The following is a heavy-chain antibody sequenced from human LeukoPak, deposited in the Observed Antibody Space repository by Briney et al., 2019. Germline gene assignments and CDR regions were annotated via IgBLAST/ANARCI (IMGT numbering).Heavy chain of an antibody. Sequence: GGSLRLSCAASGFIFTSYTMNWVRQAPGKGLEWISFISTTDSITSYADSVQGRFTISRDNAKNSLYLQMSSLRADDTAVCYCARDHAWGFDSWGQGTLVTVSP. CDR2: ISTTDSIT. CDR1: GFIFTSYT. CDR3: ARDHAWGFDS. V-gene: IGHV3-48*01. D-gene: IGHD7-27*01. J-gene: IGHJ4*02.